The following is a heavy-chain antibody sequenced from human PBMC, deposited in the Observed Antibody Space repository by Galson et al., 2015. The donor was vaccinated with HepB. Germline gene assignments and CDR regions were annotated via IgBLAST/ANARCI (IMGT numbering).Heavy chain of an antibody. CDR1: GFTFSSYA. V-gene: IGHV3-23*01. J-gene: IGHJ4*02. CDR2: ISGSGGST. CDR3: AKADSSGWYLYYFDY. D-gene: IGHD6-19*01. Sequence: SLRLSCAASGFTFSSYAMSWVRQAPGKGLEWVSAISGSGGSTYYADSVKGRFTISRDNSKNTLYLQMNSLRAEDTAVYYCAKADSSGWYLYYFDYWGQGTLVTVSS.